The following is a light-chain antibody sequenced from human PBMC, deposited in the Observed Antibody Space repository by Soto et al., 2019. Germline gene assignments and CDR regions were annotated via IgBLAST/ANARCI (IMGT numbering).Light chain of an antibody. CDR1: QSILYSSKNNKY. Sequence: DIVMTQSPDSLAVSLGDWATINCKSSQSILYSSKNNKYLPWYQQKPGQPPKQLIYWASTRESGVPDRFSGSGSGTDFTLTISSLQPDDFATYYCQHCHEYPYTFGQGTNLEIK. V-gene: IGKV4-1*01. J-gene: IGKJ2*01. CDR2: WAS. CDR3: QHCHEYPYT.